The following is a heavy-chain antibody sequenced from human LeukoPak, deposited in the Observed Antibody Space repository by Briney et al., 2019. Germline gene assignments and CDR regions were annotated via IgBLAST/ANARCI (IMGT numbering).Heavy chain of an antibody. CDR2: FYHSGST. CDR1: GYSISSGYY. J-gene: IGHJ4*02. Sequence: KSSETLSLTCTVSGYSISSGYYWGWIRPPPGKGLEWIGSFYHSGSTYYNPSLKSRVTISVDTSKNQFSLKLSSVTAADTAVYYCASHMVRGVIIYWGQGTLVTVSS. V-gene: IGHV4-38-2*02. CDR3: ASHMVRGVIIY. D-gene: IGHD3-10*01.